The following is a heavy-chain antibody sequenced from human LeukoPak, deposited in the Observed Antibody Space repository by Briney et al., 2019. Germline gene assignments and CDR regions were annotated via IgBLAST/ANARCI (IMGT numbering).Heavy chain of an antibody. CDR3: ARGTRIAVAGTSQRKKFEY. Sequence: GASVKVSCKASGYTFTSYDINWVRQATGQGLEWMGWMNPNSGNTGYAQKFQGRVTITRNTSIDTAYMELSSLRSEDTAVYYCARGTRIAVAGTSQRKKFEYWGQGTLATVSS. V-gene: IGHV1-8*01. J-gene: IGHJ4*02. CDR2: MNPNSGNT. CDR1: GYTFTSYD. D-gene: IGHD6-19*01.